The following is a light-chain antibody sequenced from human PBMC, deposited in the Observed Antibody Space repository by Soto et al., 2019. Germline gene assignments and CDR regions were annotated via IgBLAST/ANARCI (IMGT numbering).Light chain of an antibody. J-gene: IGKJ5*01. Sequence: DIQMTQSPSTLSAPVGDRVTITCRASQSISSWLAWYQQKPGKAPKLLIYKASSLESGVPSRFSGTGSGTEFTLTISSLQPDDFATYYCQQYYRSSITFGQGTRLEIK. V-gene: IGKV1-5*03. CDR1: QSISSW. CDR3: QQYYRSSIT. CDR2: KAS.